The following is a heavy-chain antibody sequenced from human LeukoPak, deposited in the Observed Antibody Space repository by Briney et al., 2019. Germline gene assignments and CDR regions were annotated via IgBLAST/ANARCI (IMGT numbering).Heavy chain of an antibody. Sequence: GASVKVSCKASGYTFTSYYMHWVRQAPGQGLEWMGIINPSGGSTSYAQKFQGRVTMTRDTSTSTVYMELSSLRSEDTAVYYCARVAGGSGSYNWNYFDYWGQGTLVTVSS. CDR2: INPSGGST. CDR3: ARVAGGSGSYNWNYFDY. CDR1: GYTFTSYY. D-gene: IGHD3-10*01. V-gene: IGHV1-46*01. J-gene: IGHJ4*02.